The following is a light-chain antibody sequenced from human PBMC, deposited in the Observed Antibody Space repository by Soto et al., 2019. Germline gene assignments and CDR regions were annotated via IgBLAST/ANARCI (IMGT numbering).Light chain of an antibody. CDR2: STN. J-gene: IGLJ3*02. Sequence: QTVVTQEPSFSVSPGRTVTLTCGLSSGSVSTSYYPSWYQQIPGQAPRTLIYSTNTRSSGVPDRFSGSILGNNAALTITGAQTDDESDYYFVVYMGSVIWAFCGGIKLTVL. CDR1: SGSVSTSYY. CDR3: VVYMGSVIWA. V-gene: IGLV8-61*01.